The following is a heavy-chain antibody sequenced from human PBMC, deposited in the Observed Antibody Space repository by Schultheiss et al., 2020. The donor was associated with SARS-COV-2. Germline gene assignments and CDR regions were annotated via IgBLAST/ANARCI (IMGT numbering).Heavy chain of an antibody. CDR2: ISTGSVYM. CDR1: GFTFSSYW. D-gene: IGHD3-10*01. Sequence: GGSLRLSCAASGFTFSSYWMHWVRQAPGKGLEWVSSISTGSVYMYYADSVKGRFTISRDNSKNTLYLQMNSLKTEDTAVYYCSNYGWEPLLWFGELSPDYWGQGTLVTVSS. V-gene: IGHV3-21*03. J-gene: IGHJ4*02. CDR3: SNYGWEPLLWFGELSPDY.